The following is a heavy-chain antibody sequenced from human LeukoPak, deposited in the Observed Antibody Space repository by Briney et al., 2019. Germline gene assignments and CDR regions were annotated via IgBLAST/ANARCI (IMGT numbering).Heavy chain of an antibody. CDR3: ARIGSGSRRRWDFDY. CDR1: GGSISSSSYY. Sequence: SETLSLTCTVSGGSISSSSYYWGWIRQPPGKGLEWIGSIYYSGSTYYNPSLKSRVTISVDTSKNQLSLKLSSVTAADTAVYYCARIGSGSRRRWDFDYWGQGTLVTVSS. CDR2: IYYSGST. V-gene: IGHV4-39*07. J-gene: IGHJ4*02. D-gene: IGHD1-26*01.